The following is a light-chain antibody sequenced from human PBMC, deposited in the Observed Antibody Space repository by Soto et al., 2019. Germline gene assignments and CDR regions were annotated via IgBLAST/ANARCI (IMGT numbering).Light chain of an antibody. CDR3: QQYNAYSQA. J-gene: IGKJ1*01. CDR2: QAS. V-gene: IGKV1-5*03. CDR1: ESVSRW. Sequence: DIQMTQSPSTLSASVGDRVTITCRASESVSRWLAWDQQKPGRTPKLLIYQASTLETGVPSRFSGSGSGTEFTLTISSLQPDDFATYYCQQYNAYSQACGQGTKVEIK.